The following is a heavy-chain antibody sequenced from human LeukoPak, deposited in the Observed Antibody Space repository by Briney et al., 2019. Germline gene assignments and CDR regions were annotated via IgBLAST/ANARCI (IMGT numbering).Heavy chain of an antibody. CDR2: IDANSANT. CDR3: ARDRPGDEAFDI. J-gene: IGHJ3*02. Sequence: ASVKVSCKASGYTFTTYGVSWVRQAPGQGLEWMGWIDANSANTNYVQKFQGRVTMTTDTSTSTAYMELRSLRSDDTAVYYCARDRPGDEAFDIWGQGTTVTVSP. D-gene: IGHD3-10*01. V-gene: IGHV1-18*01. CDR1: GYTFTTYG.